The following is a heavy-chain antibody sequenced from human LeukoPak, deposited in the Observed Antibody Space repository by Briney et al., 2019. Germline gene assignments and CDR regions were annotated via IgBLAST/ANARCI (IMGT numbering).Heavy chain of an antibody. CDR1: GFTFSDYY. CDR3: ARLLMVRGVISHMDV. J-gene: IGHJ6*03. V-gene: IGHV3-11*04. CDR2: ISSSDSTI. D-gene: IGHD3-10*01. Sequence: GGSLRLSCAASGFTFSDYYMSWIRQAPGKGLEWVSYISSSDSTIYYADSVKGRFTISRDNAKNSLYLQMNSRRAEDTAVYYCARLLMVRGVISHMDVWGKGTTVTVSS.